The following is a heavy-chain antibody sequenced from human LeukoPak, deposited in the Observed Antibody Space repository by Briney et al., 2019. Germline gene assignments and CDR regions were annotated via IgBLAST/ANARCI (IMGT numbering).Heavy chain of an antibody. CDR1: GGSLSSCNYY. CDR2: INHSGNT. J-gene: IGHJ4*02. V-gene: IGHV4-39*07. Sequence: SETLSLTCTVSGGSLSSCNYYWGWIPQPPGKGLEWIGEINHSGNTNYNPSLQSRVTISVATSKNQFSLKLSSVTAADTAVYYCARVARRGTSRIPPIHWGQGTLVTVSS. D-gene: IGHD1-1*01. CDR3: ARVARRGTSRIPPIH.